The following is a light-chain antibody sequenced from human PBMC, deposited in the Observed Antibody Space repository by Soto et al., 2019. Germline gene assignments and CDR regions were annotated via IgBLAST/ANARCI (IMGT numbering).Light chain of an antibody. CDR2: EGS. V-gene: IGLV2-23*01. Sequence: QSARTQPASVSGSPGQSITISCTGTSSDVGSYNLVSWYQQHPGKAPKLMIYEGSKRPSGVSNRFSGSKSGNTASLTISGLQAEDEADYYCCSYASSRSLVFGGGTKLTVL. CDR3: CSYASSRSLV. CDR1: SSDVGSYNL. J-gene: IGLJ2*01.